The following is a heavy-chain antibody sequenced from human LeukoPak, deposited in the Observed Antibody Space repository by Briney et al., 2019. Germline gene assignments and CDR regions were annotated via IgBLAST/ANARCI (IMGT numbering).Heavy chain of an antibody. V-gene: IGHV3-23*01. D-gene: IGHD3-22*01. CDR2: ISGSGGST. CDR3: AKVNNYDSSGYLDY. J-gene: IGHJ4*02. Sequence: GGALRLSCGASGFTFSSYALKWVRQAPGKGVGGGPAISGSGGSTYYADSVKGRFTISRDNSKNTLYLQMNSLRAEDTAVYYCAKVNNYDSSGYLDYWGQGTLVTVSS. CDR1: GFTFSSYA.